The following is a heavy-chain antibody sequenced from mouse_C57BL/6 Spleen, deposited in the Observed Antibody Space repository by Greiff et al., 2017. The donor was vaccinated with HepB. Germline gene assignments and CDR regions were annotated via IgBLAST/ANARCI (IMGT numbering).Heavy chain of an antibody. J-gene: IGHJ4*01. CDR3: ARTTVVATNAMDY. V-gene: IGHV1-64*01. Sequence: QVQLQQPGAELVKPGASVKLSCKASGYTFTSYWMHWVKQRPGQGLEWIGMIHPNSGSTNYNEKFKSKATLTVDKSSRTAYMQLSSLTSEDSAVYYCARTTVVATNAMDYWGQGTSVTVSS. CDR1: GYTFTSYW. CDR2: IHPNSGST. D-gene: IGHD1-1*01.